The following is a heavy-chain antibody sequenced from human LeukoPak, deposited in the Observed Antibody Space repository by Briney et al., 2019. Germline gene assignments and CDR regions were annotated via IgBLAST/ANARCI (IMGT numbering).Heavy chain of an antibody. V-gene: IGHV1-69*04. J-gene: IGHJ4*02. D-gene: IGHD3-22*01. CDR1: GGTFSSYA. CDR3: ARDPDDSSGYYCDNFDY. CDR2: IIPIFGIA. Sequence: ASVKVSCKASGGTFSSYAISWVRQAPGQGLEWMGRIIPIFGIANYAQKFQGRVTITADKSTSTAYMELSSLRSEDTAVYYCARDPDDSSGYYCDNFDYWGQGTLVTVSS.